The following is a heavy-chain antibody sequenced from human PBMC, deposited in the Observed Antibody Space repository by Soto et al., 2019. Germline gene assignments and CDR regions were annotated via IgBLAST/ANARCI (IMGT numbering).Heavy chain of an antibody. Sequence: EVQLLESGGGLVQPGGSLRLSCAASGFTFRSYAMSWVRQAPGKGLEWVSAISGSGGSTYYADSVKGRFTISRDNSKNTLYLQMNSLRAEDTAVYYCAKEAPITIFGVVGYFDYWGQGTLVTVSS. CDR2: ISGSGGST. CDR3: AKEAPITIFGVVGYFDY. D-gene: IGHD3-3*01. CDR1: GFTFRSYA. V-gene: IGHV3-23*01. J-gene: IGHJ4*02.